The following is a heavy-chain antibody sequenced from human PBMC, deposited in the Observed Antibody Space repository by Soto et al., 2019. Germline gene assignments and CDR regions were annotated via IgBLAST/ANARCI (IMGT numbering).Heavy chain of an antibody. V-gene: IGHV3-7*03. D-gene: IGHD6-6*01. CDR1: GFTFSNYW. Sequence: PGGSLRLSCAASGFTFSNYWMSWVRQAPGRGLEWVANIKQDGSDKYYMDSVKGRFTISRDNAKNSLYLQMNSLRADDTAVYYCAGAKYTRSSTNSDYWGQGTLVTVSS. CDR3: AGAKYTRSSTNSDY. J-gene: IGHJ4*02. CDR2: IKQDGSDK.